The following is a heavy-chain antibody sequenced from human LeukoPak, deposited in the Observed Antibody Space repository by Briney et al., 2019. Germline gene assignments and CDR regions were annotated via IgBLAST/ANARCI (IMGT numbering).Heavy chain of an antibody. J-gene: IGHJ3*02. CDR2: DSYTGSI. CDR1: GGSIRTRIYY. V-gene: IGHV4-39*01. D-gene: IGHD3-22*01. CDR3: ARLGDSSGDHPYAFDI. Sequence: SETLSLTCRVSGGSIRTRIYYWGWIRQSPGTGLEWIGCDSYTGSIHYNPSLRSRVTVSVDTSKNQFSLKLSSVTAADTAVYYCARLGDSSGDHPYAFDIWGQGTMVTVSS.